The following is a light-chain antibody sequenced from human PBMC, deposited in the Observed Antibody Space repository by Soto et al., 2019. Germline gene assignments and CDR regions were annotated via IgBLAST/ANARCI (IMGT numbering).Light chain of an antibody. CDR2: GAS. Sequence: IVLAQSPGTLSLSPGERATLSCRASQSVSSSYLAGYQQKPGQAPRLLIYGASSRATGIPDRFSGSGSGTDFTLTISRLEPEDFAVYYCQQYVSITLTFGGGTKVDIK. CDR1: QSVSSSY. J-gene: IGKJ4*01. CDR3: QQYVSITLT. V-gene: IGKV3-20*01.